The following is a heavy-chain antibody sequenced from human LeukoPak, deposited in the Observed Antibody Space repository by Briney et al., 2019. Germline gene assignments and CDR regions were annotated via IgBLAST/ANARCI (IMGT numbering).Heavy chain of an antibody. Sequence: SETLSLTCAVYGGSFSGYYWSWIRQPPGKGLEWIGEINHSGSTNYNPSLKSRVTISVDTSKNQFSLKLSSVTAADTAVYYCAREGFGSGWYYFDYWGQGTLVTVSS. CDR2: INHSGST. J-gene: IGHJ4*02. CDR3: AREGFGSGWYYFDY. CDR1: GGSFSGYY. D-gene: IGHD6-19*01. V-gene: IGHV4-34*01.